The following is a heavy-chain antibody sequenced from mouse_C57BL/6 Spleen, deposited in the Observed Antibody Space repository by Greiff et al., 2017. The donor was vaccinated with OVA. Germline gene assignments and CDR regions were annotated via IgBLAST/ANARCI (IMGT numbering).Heavy chain of an antibody. CDR1: GYTFTSYW. V-gene: IGHV1-52*01. D-gene: IGHD2-1*01. J-gene: IGHJ4*01. CDR3: ARDGKDAMDY. Sequence: QVQLQQPGAELVRPGSSVKLSCKASGYTFTSYWMHWVKQRPIQGLEWIGNIDPSDSETHYNQKFKDKATLTVDKSSSTAYMQLSSLTSEDSSVYYGARDGKDAMDYWGQGTTVTVSS. CDR2: IDPSDSET.